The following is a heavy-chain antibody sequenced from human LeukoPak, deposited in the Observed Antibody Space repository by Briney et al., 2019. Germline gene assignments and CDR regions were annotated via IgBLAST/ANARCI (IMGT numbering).Heavy chain of an antibody. CDR3: ARDQALGYGWPTVLAIDI. Sequence: SETLSLTCTVSGGSISSGGYYWSWIRQPAGKGLEWIGRVYTSGSTNYNPSLKSRVTISIDTSKNQFSLNLGSVTAADTAVYYCARDQALGYGWPTVLAIDIWGQGTMVTVSS. V-gene: IGHV4-61*02. J-gene: IGHJ3*02. CDR1: GGSISSGGYY. CDR2: VYTSGST. D-gene: IGHD6-19*01.